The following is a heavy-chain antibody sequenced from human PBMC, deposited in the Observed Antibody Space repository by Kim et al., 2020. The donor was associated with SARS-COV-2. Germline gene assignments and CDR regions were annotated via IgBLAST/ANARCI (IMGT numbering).Heavy chain of an antibody. Sequence: GGSLRLSCAASGFTVSSNYMSWVRQAPGKGLEWVSVIYSGGSTYYADSVKGRFTISRDNSKNTLYLQMNSLRAEDTAVYYCARDRPGTTADAFDIWGQGTMVTVSS. D-gene: IGHD1-7*01. CDR3: ARDRPGTTADAFDI. CDR2: IYSGGST. CDR1: GFTVSSNY. J-gene: IGHJ3*02. V-gene: IGHV3-53*01.